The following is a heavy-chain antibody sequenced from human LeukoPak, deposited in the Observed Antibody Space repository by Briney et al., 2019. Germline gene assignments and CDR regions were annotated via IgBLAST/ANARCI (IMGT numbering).Heavy chain of an antibody. Sequence: SETLSLTCTVSGYSISSGYYWGWIGQPPGMGLECIGSIYESGSTYYNPSLKSRVTISVDTSKNQFSLRMNSVTAADTAVYYCARGKSRGSHIDYWGQGTLVTVSS. J-gene: IGHJ4*02. D-gene: IGHD1-26*01. CDR1: GYSISSGYY. V-gene: IGHV4-38-2*02. CDR3: ARGKSRGSHIDY. CDR2: IYESGST.